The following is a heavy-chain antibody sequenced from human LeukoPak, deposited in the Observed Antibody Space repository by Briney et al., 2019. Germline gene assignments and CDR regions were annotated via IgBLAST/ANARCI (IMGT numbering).Heavy chain of an antibody. CDR3: AKASTTGVTPYYMDV. CDR1: GFTFDDYA. D-gene: IGHD2-21*02. CDR2: ISWNSAKI. J-gene: IGHJ6*03. V-gene: IGHV3-9*03. Sequence: QPGRSLRLSCAASGFTFDDYAMHWVRQAPGKGLEWVSGISWNSAKIVYADSVKGRFTISRDNAKNSLYLQMNSLRVEDLALYYCAKASTTGVTPYYMDVWGKGTTVTVSS.